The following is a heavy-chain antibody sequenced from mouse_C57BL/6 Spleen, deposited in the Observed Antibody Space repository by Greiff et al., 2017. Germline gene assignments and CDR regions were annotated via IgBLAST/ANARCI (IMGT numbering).Heavy chain of an antibody. V-gene: IGHV1-50*01. CDR3: AIYYSSDYYLDY. Sequence: QVQLQQPGAELVKPGASVKLSCKASGYTFTSYWMQWVKQRPGQGLEWIGEIDPSDSYTNYNQKFKGKATLTVDTSSSTAYMQLSSLTSEDSAVYYCAIYYSSDYYLDYWGQGTTLTVSS. CDR2: IDPSDSYT. CDR1: GYTFTSYW. J-gene: IGHJ2*01. D-gene: IGHD1-1*01.